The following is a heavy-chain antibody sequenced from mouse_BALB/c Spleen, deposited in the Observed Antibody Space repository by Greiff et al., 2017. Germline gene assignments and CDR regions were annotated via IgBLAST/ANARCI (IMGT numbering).Heavy chain of an antibody. J-gene: IGHJ4*01. CDR1: GYTFTSYW. Sequence: QVHVKQSGPELVRPGASVKMSCKASGYTFTSYWMHWVKQSHAKSLEWIGVISTYYGDASYNQKFKGKATMTVDKSSSTAYMELARLTSEDSAIYYCARSTMTTTGAMDYWGQGTSVTVSS. V-gene: IGHV1-67*01. CDR3: ARSTMTTTGAMDY. D-gene: IGHD2-4*01. CDR2: ISTYYGDA.